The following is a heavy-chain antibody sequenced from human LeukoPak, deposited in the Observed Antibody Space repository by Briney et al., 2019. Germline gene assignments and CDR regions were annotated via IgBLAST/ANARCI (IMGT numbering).Heavy chain of an antibody. D-gene: IGHD1-26*01. CDR3: AKGGNYYYYYGMDV. J-gene: IGHJ6*02. CDR1: GFTFSSYG. CDR2: IRYDGSNK. V-gene: IGHV3-30*02. Sequence: GGSLRLSCAASGFTFSSYGMHWVRRAPGKGLEWVAFIRYDGSNKYYADSVKGRFTISRDNSKNTLYLQMNSLRAEDTAVYYCAKGGNYYYYYGMDVWGQGTTVTVSS.